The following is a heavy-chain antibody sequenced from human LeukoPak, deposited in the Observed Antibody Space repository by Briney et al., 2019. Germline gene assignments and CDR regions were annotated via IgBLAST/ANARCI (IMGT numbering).Heavy chain of an antibody. V-gene: IGHV3-7*04. J-gene: IGHJ6*02. CDR1: GFIFRTYW. D-gene: IGHD3-16*01. Sequence: GGSLRLSCAASGFIFRTYWMSWVRQAPGKGLEWVANIKEDGSEKDYVDSLKGRFTISRDNAKNSLYLQVNSLRAEDTAVYYCARFGVPYGVDVWGQGTTVTVSS. CDR2: IKEDGSEK. CDR3: ARFGVPYGVDV.